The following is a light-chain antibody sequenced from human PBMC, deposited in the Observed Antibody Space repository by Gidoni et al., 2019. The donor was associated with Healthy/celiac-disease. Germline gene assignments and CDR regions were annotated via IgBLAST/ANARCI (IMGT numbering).Light chain of an antibody. J-gene: IGKJ5*01. CDR3: QQYNNWPPIT. V-gene: IGKV3-15*01. CDR2: VAS. Sequence: EIVMTQSPATLSVSPGERATLSCRASHSVSSTLACYQQKPGPAPRLPISVASTRATGIPARFSVSVSGTEFTLTISSLQSEDFAVYYCQQYNNWPPITFGQGTRLEIK. CDR1: HSVSST.